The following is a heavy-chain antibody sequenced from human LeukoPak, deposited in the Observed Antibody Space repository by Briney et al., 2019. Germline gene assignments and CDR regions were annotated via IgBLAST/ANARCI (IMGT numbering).Heavy chain of an antibody. J-gene: IGHJ6*02. CDR2: IYHSGST. Sequence: PSETLSLTCAVSGYSISSGYYWGWIRQPPGKGLEWIGSIYHSGSTYYNPSLKSRVTISVDTSKNQFSLKLSSVTAADTAVYYCARVAPGYYYGMDVWGQGTTVTVSS. V-gene: IGHV4-38-2*01. D-gene: IGHD5-12*01. CDR1: GYSISSGYY. CDR3: ARVAPGYYYGMDV.